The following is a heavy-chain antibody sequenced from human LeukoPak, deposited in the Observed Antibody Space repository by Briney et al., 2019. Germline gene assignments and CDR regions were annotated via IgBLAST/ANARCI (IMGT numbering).Heavy chain of an antibody. V-gene: IGHV3-30*18. Sequence: GGSLRLSCAASGFTFSSYGMHWVRQAPGKGLEWVAVISYDGSNKYYADSVKGRFTISRDNSKNTLYLQMNSLRAEDTAVYYCAKGLEGVVFHYWGQGTLVTVSS. CDR2: ISYDGSNK. J-gene: IGHJ4*02. D-gene: IGHD2-15*01. CDR1: GFTFSSYG. CDR3: AKGLEGVVFHY.